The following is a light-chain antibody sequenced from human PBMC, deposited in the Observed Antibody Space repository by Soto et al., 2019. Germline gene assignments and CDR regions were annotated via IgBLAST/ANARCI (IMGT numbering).Light chain of an antibody. Sequence: ALNPPASVSGSTGQSITISCTGTSTDIGRYNYVSWYQQHPGKAPKLMIYDVSNRPSGVSNRFSGSKSGNTASLTISGLQAEDEADYYCGSYTSSSTYVFGTGTKVTVL. V-gene: IGLV2-14*03. CDR3: GSYTSSSTYV. J-gene: IGLJ1*01. CDR1: STDIGRYNY. CDR2: DVS.